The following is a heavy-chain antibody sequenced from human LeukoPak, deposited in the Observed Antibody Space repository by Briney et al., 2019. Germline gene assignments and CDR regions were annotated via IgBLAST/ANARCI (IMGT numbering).Heavy chain of an antibody. V-gene: IGHV3-30*04. J-gene: IGHJ4*02. D-gene: IGHD6-13*01. Sequence: GGSVRLSCAASGFTFSSYAMHWVRQAPGKGLEWVAVISYDGSNKYYADSVKGRFTISRDNSKNTLYLQMNSLRAEDTAVYYCAREPYSSSWYELDHWGQGTLVTVSS. CDR2: ISYDGSNK. CDR3: AREPYSSSWYELDH. CDR1: GFTFSSYA.